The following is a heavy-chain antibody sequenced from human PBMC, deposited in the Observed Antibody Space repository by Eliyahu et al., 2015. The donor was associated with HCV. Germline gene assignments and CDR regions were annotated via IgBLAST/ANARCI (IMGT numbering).Heavy chain of an antibody. J-gene: IGHJ6*02. Sequence: QVQLVQSXAEVKKPGASVKVSCKASXYTFXXXGXSWVRQAPGQGLXWMGWITAHNGNTNYAQKLQGRVTMTTDTSTSTAYMELRSLRSDDTAVYYCARDQSPSIAARKPRGGMDVWGQGTTVTVSS. CDR2: ITAHNGNT. CDR3: ARDQSPSIAARKPRGGMDV. V-gene: IGHV1-18*01. CDR1: XYTFXXXG. D-gene: IGHD6-6*01.